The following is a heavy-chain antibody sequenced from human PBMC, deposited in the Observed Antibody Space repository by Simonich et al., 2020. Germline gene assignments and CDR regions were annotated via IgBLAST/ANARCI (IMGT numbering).Heavy chain of an antibody. D-gene: IGHD2-15*01. CDR1: GYTFTSYG. J-gene: IGHJ4*02. V-gene: IGHV1-18*01. CDR3: ARASRGTWWYYYFDY. Sequence: QVQLVQSGAEVKKPGASVKVSCKASGYTFTSYGISWVRQDPGQGLEWMGRISAYNGNTNYAQKLQGRVTMTTDTSTSTAYMELRSLRSDDTAVYYCARASRGTWWYYYFDYWGQGTLVTVSS. CDR2: ISAYNGNT.